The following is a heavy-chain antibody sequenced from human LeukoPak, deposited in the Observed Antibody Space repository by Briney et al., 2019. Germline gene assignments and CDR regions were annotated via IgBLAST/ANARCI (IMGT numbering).Heavy chain of an antibody. J-gene: IGHJ6*02. CDR2: ISGSGGST. D-gene: IGHD3-3*01. Sequence: GGSLRLSCAASGFTFSSYAMSWVRQAPGKGLEWVSAISGSGGSTYYADSVKGRLTISRDNSKNTLYLQMNSLRAEDTAVYYCARDADLGTIFGVVIIYYYYGMDVWGQGTTVTVPS. CDR1: GFTFSSYA. CDR3: ARDADLGTIFGVVIIYYYYGMDV. V-gene: IGHV3-23*01.